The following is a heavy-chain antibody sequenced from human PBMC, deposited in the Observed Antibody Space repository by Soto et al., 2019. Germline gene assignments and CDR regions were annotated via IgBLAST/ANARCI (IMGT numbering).Heavy chain of an antibody. J-gene: IGHJ6*02. D-gene: IGHD3-16*02. CDR1: GGTLSPHT. CDR2: IIPNNDNT. CDR3: ARVSMITFGGVIVRYYYYGMDV. V-gene: IGHV1-18*04. Sequence: ASVKVSCKASGGTLSPHTISWVRQAPGQGLEWMGWIIPNNDNTNYAQKFQGRVTMTTDTSTSTAYMELRSLRSDDTAVYYCARVSMITFGGVIVRYYYYGMDVWGQGTTVTVS.